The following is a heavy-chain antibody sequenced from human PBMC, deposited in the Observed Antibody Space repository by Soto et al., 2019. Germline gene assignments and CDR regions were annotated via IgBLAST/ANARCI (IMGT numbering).Heavy chain of an antibody. CDR1: GYTFTGYY. Sequence: QVQLVQSGAEVKKPGASVKVSCKASGYTFTGYYMHWVRQAPGQGLEWMGWINPNSGGTNYAQKFQGRVTMNRDTSISKAYMELSRLRSDDTAVYDCARDGGFDTASGGEDWGQGTLVTVSS. J-gene: IGHJ4*02. D-gene: IGHD3-16*01. CDR3: ARDGGFDTASGGED. V-gene: IGHV1-2*02. CDR2: INPNSGGT.